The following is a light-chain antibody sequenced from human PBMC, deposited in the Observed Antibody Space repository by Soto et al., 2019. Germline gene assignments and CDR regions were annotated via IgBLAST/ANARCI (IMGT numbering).Light chain of an antibody. J-gene: IGLJ1*01. CDR1: SSDVGGYNY. CDR3: SSYTSSSTLVV. CDR2: EVS. Sequence: QSALTQPASVSGSPGQSITISCTGTSSDVGGYNYVSWYQQHPGKAPKLMISEVSNRPSGVSNRFSGSKSGNTASLTISGLQAEDEADYYCSSYTSSSTLVVFGTGTKGTVL. V-gene: IGLV2-14*01.